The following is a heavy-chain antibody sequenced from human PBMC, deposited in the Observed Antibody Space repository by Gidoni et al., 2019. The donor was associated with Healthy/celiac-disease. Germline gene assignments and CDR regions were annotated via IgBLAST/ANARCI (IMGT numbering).Heavy chain of an antibody. J-gene: IGHJ6*03. CDR1: GFTFSSYS. Sequence: EVQLVESGGGLVQPGGSLRLSCAASGFTFSSYSMNWVRQAPGKGLEWVSYISSSSSTIYYADSVKGRFTISRDNAKNSLYLQMNSLRAEDTAVYYCARDEVHYYYYYMDVWGKGTTVTVSS. CDR3: ARDEVHYYYYYMDV. CDR2: ISSSSSTI. V-gene: IGHV3-48*01.